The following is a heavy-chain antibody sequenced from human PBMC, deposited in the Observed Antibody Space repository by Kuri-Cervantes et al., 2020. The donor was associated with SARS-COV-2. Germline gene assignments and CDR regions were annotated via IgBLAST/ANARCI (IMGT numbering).Heavy chain of an antibody. J-gene: IGHJ4*02. CDR1: GFTFSTYV. Sequence: GESLKISCAASGFTFSTYVIHWVRQAPGKGLEWVAVIWYDGSDTYYADSVKGRFTISRDNSKNSLYLQMNSLRDEDTAVYYCARDSGSHPHWGQGTLVTVSS. V-gene: IGHV3-33*01. D-gene: IGHD1-26*01. CDR2: IWYDGSDT. CDR3: ARDSGSHPH.